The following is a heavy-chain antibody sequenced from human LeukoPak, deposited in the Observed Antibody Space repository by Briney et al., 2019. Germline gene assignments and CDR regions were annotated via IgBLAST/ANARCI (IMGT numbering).Heavy chain of an antibody. Sequence: GRSLRLSCAASGFTFSNYYMHWVRQAPGKGPVWVSRINSDGSITSYADSVKGRFTISRDNAKNTLYLEMNSLSAEDTAVYYCARDPKQGGTYWNYFDYWGQGTLVTVSP. V-gene: IGHV3-74*01. D-gene: IGHD1-26*01. CDR2: INSDGSIT. CDR3: ARDPKQGGTYWNYFDY. J-gene: IGHJ4*02. CDR1: GFTFSNYY.